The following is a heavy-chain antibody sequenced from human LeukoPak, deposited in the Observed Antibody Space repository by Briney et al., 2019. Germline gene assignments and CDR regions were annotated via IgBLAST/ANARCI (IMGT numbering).Heavy chain of an antibody. Sequence: GGSLRLSCVASGFTFSSYWMNWARQAPGKGLEWVASINHNGDVNYYVDSVKGRFTISRDNAKNSLYLQMSNLRAEDTAVYFCARGGGLDVWGQGATVTVSS. CDR3: ARGGGLDV. CDR1: GFTFSSYW. V-gene: IGHV3-7*03. D-gene: IGHD3-16*01. CDR2: INHNGDVN. J-gene: IGHJ6*02.